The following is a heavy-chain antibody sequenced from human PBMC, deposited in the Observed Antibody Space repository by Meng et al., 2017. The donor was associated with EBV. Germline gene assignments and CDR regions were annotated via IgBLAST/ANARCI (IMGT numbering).Heavy chain of an antibody. D-gene: IGHD3-10*01. Sequence: QVQLVQVAAEGKKPGSSVKVSCKTSGGPFRYYAISWVRQAPGQGLEWLGGFLPRLGAPNYAQKFHGRVKITADESTSTHYMDLSSLRSEDTAIYYCASESGRGYTPDYWGQGTLVTVSS. CDR3: ASESGRGYTPDY. J-gene: IGHJ4*02. CDR1: GGPFRYYA. CDR2: FLPRLGAP. V-gene: IGHV1-69*01.